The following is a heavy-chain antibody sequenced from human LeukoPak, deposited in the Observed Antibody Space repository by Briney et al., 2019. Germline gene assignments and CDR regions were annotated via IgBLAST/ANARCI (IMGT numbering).Heavy chain of an antibody. CDR3: AREDGTTVTTNFDY. J-gene: IGHJ4*02. CDR2: IKQDGSEK. CDR1: GFTFSSYW. V-gene: IGHV3-7*01. Sequence: GGSLRLSCAASGFTFSSYWMSWVRQAPGKGLEWVANIKQDGSEKYYVDSVKGRFTISRDNAKNSLYLQMNSLRAEDTAVYYCAREDGTTVTTNFDYWGQGTLVTVSS. D-gene: IGHD4-17*01.